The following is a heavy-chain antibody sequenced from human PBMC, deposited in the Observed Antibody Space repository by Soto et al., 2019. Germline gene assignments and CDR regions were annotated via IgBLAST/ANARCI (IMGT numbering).Heavy chain of an antibody. CDR1: GGTFSSYA. CDR2: IIPIFGTA. J-gene: IGHJ4*02. Sequence: QVQLVQSGAEVKKHGSSVKVSCKASGGTFSSYAISWVRQAPGQGLEWMGGIIPIFGTANYAQKFQGRVTITADESTSTAYMELISLRSEDTAVYYCASTVLAYCGGDCYSRFDYWGQGTLVTVSS. CDR3: ASTVLAYCGGDCYSRFDY. D-gene: IGHD2-21*02. V-gene: IGHV1-69*12.